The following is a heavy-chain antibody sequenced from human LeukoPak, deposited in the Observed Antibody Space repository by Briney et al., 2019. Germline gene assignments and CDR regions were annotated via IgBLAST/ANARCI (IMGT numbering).Heavy chain of an antibody. D-gene: IGHD3-10*01. CDR1: GFPFNNYP. CDR3: ARDPKTGSLDYFDY. CDR2: IVYDGRLK. V-gene: IGHV3-30*04. Sequence: PGGPLRLSCATSGFPFNNYPMHWVPQAPGKPREGGAVIVYDGRLKFHSDPVKGRLTISRDDSKNTLYLQLNSLRPEDTALYYCARDPKTGSLDYFDYWRQGTLVSVS. J-gene: IGHJ4*02.